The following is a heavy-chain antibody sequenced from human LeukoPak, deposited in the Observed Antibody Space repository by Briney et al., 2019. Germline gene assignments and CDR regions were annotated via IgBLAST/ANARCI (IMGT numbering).Heavy chain of an antibody. CDR1: GYTFTSYY. D-gene: IGHD6-25*01. CDR3: ARGLVAAAALDY. CDR2: INPSGGRT. J-gene: IGHJ4*02. Sequence: ASVKVSCKASGYTFTSYYMHWVRQAPGQGLEWMGMINPSGGRTGYAQKFQARVTMTRDTSTSTVYMELSSLRSEDTAVYYCARGLVAAAALDYWGQGTLVTVSS. V-gene: IGHV1-46*01.